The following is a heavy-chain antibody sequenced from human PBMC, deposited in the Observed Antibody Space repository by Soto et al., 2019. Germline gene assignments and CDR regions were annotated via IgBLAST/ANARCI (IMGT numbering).Heavy chain of an antibody. J-gene: IGHJ6*02. D-gene: IGHD3-22*01. V-gene: IGHV1-2*02. CDR2: INPNSGGT. Sequence: ASVKVSCKASGYTFTGYYMHWVRQAPGQGLEWMGWINPNSGGTNYAQKFQGRVTMTRDTSISTAYMELSRLRSDDTAVYYCAREETARITMIVVVIYGMDVWGQGTTVTVSS. CDR1: GYTFTGYY. CDR3: AREETARITMIVVVIYGMDV.